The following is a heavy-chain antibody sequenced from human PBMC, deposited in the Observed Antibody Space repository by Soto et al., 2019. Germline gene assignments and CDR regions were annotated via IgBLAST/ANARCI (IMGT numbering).Heavy chain of an antibody. D-gene: IGHD2-2*03. V-gene: IGHV3-23*01. Sequence: VGSLRLSCAASGFTFSNSAMSWVRQAPGKGLQWVSSISSIGGSTYYEDSVKGRFTISRDNSKNTLYLQMNSLRAEDTAVYFCAKVEDGTSAWIDWFDPWGQGTPVTVSS. CDR3: AKVEDGTSAWIDWFDP. CDR1: GFTFSNSA. J-gene: IGHJ5*02. CDR2: ISSIGGST.